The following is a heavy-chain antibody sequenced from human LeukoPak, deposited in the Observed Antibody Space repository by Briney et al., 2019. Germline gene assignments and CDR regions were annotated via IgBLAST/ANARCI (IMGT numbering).Heavy chain of an antibody. J-gene: IGHJ3*02. CDR2: ISSSSSYI. CDR3: ARDLTGWGAFDI. D-gene: IGHD3-9*01. Sequence: GGSLRLSCAASGFTFSSYTMNWVRQAPGKGLEWVSSISSSSSYIYYADSVKGRFTISRDNAKNSLYLQMNSLRAEDTAVYYCARDLTGWGAFDIWGQGTMVTVSS. V-gene: IGHV3-21*01. CDR1: GFTFSSYT.